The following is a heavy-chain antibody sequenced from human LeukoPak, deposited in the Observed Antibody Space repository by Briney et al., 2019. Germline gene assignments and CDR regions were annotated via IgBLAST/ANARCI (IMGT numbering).Heavy chain of an antibody. CDR2: IIPILGIA. CDR3: ATVTYCGGDCYSGYYYGMDV. J-gene: IGHJ6*02. CDR1: GGTFSSYA. Sequence: ASVKVSCKASGGTFSSYAISWVRQAPGQGLEWMGRIIPILGIANYAQKFQGRVTMTEDTSTDTAYMELSSLRSEDTAVYYCATVTYCGGDCYSGYYYGMDVWGQGTTVTVSS. V-gene: IGHV1-69*04. D-gene: IGHD2-21*02.